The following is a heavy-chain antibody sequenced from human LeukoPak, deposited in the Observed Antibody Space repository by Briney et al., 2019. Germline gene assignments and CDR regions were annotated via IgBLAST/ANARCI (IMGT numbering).Heavy chain of an antibody. CDR1: GGSISSYY. Sequence: SETLSLTCTVSGGSISSYYWSWIRQPPGKGLEWIGYIYYSGSTNYNPSLKSRVTISVDTSKNQFSLKLSSVTAADTVVYYCARQGRGEAVALDYWGQGTLVSVSS. D-gene: IGHD6-19*01. J-gene: IGHJ4*02. CDR3: ARQGRGEAVALDY. CDR2: IYYSGST. V-gene: IGHV4-59*08.